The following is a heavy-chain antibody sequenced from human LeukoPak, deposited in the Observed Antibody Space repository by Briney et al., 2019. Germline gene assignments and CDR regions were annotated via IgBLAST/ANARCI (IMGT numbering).Heavy chain of an antibody. CDR2: IRYDGTNK. CDR3: ARDVYYYDSSGYYHWYFDL. CDR1: GFTFSTYG. J-gene: IGHJ2*01. V-gene: IGHV3-30*02. Sequence: GGSLRLSCAASGFTFSTYGMHWVRQAPGKGLEWVAFIRYDGTNKYYPDSVKGRFTISRDNSKNTLYLQMNSLRAEDTAVYYCARDVYYYDSSGYYHWYFDLWGRGTLVTVSS. D-gene: IGHD3-22*01.